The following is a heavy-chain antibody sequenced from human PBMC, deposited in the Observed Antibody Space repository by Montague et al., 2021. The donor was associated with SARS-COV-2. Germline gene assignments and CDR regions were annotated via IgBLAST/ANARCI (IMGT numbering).Heavy chain of an antibody. CDR1: GFIFEDYA. Sequence: SLRLSCAASGFIFEDYAMHRVRQAPGKGLEWVSGISWNSGSIAYADSVKGRFTISRENAKNSLYLQMSSLRPEDTALYYCAKDGGHSSGYYYEGGFDSWGQGTQSPSPQ. CDR3: AKDGGHSSGYYYEGGFDS. V-gene: IGHV3-9*01. D-gene: IGHD3-22*01. CDR2: ISWNSGSI. J-gene: IGHJ4*02.